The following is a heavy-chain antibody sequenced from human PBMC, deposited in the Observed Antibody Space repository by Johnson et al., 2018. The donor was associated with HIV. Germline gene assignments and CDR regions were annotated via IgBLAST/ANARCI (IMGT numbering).Heavy chain of an antibody. CDR2: ISSSGSTI. Sequence: VQLVESGGDLVKPGGSLRVSCLASGFTFSDYYMSWIRQAPGKGLEWVSYISSSGSTIYYADSVKGRFTISRDNAKNSLYLQMNSLRAEDTAVYYCASWGILYDAFDIWGQGTMVTVSS. CDR3: ASWGILYDAFDI. CDR1: GFTFSDYY. V-gene: IGHV3-11*04. D-gene: IGHD2-8*01. J-gene: IGHJ3*02.